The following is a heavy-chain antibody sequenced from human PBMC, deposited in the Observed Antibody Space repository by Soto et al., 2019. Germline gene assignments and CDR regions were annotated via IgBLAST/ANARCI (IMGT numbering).Heavy chain of an antibody. V-gene: IGHV1-3*01. Sequence: ASVKVSCKASGYTFTSYAMHWVRQAPGQRLEWMGWINAGNGNTKYSQKFQGRVTITADKSTSTSYMVLSSLRSDDTAVYYCARANWNPIGYHYGLDVWGQGTTVTVSS. D-gene: IGHD1-20*01. CDR2: INAGNGNT. CDR3: ARANWNPIGYHYGLDV. J-gene: IGHJ6*02. CDR1: GYTFTSYA.